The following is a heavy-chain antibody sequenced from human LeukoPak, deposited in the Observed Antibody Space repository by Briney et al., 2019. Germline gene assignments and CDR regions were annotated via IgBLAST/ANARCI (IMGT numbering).Heavy chain of an antibody. Sequence: GGSLRLSCAASGLTFSDYYMSWIRQAPGKGLEWVSYISSSGSTIYYADSVKGRFTISRDNAKNSLYLQMNSLRAEDTAVYYCARDLGYCSSTSCYEAGKRTPGYFDYWGQGTLVTVSS. D-gene: IGHD2-2*01. CDR2: ISSSGSTI. V-gene: IGHV3-11*04. J-gene: IGHJ4*02. CDR3: ARDLGYCSSTSCYEAGKRTPGYFDY. CDR1: GLTFSDYY.